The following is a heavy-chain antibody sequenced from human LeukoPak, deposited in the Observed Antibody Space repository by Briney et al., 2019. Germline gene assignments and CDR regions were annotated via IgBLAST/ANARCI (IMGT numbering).Heavy chain of an antibody. CDR1: GFTFSSYA. J-gene: IGHJ4*02. D-gene: IGHD1-26*01. Sequence: RGSLRLSCAASGFTFSSYAMHWVRQAPGKGLEWVAVISYDGSNKYYADSVKGRFTISRDNSKNTLYLQMNSLRAEDTAVYYCARVSSVGATTAPGDWGQGTLVPVSS. CDR3: ARVSSVGATTAPGD. V-gene: IGHV3-30*04. CDR2: ISYDGSNK.